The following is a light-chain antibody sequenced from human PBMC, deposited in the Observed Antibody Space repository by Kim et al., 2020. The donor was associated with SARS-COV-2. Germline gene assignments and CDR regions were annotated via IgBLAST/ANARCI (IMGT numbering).Light chain of an antibody. CDR2: QDR. Sequence: VSPRQTASITCTGDKLGDKYACWYQQKPGRSPVLVIYQDRKRPSGIPERISGSNSGNTATLTIGGTQAMDEADYYCQVWGSSLWVFGGGTKLTVL. CDR3: QVWGSSLWV. V-gene: IGLV3-1*01. J-gene: IGLJ3*02. CDR1: KLGDKY.